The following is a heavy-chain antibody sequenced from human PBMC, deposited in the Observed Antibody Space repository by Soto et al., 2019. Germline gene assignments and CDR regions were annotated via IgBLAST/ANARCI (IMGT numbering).Heavy chain of an antibody. J-gene: IGHJ4*02. CDR3: ARDWDGGNRGGFDY. V-gene: IGHV1-69*01. CDR2: IIPIFGTA. D-gene: IGHD2-15*01. CDR1: GGTFSSYA. Sequence: QVQLVQSGAEVKKTGSSVKVSCKASGGTFSSYAISWVRQAPGQGLEWMGGIIPIFGTANYAQKFQGRVTITADESTSTAYLELSSLRSEDTAVYYCARDWDGGNRGGFDYWGQGTLVTVSS.